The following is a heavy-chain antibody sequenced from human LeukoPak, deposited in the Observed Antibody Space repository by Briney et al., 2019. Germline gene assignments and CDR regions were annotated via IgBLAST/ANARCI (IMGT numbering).Heavy chain of an antibody. CDR3: ARKNYDFWSGYFTG. CDR1: GFTFSSYG. V-gene: IGHV3-33*01. J-gene: IGHJ4*02. D-gene: IGHD3-3*01. CDR2: IWYDGSNK. Sequence: PGRSLRLSCAASGFTFSSYGMHWVRQAPGKGLEWVAVIWYDGSNKYYADSVKGRFTISRDNSKNTLYLQMNSLRAEDTVVYYCARKNYDFWSGYFTGWGQGTLVTVSS.